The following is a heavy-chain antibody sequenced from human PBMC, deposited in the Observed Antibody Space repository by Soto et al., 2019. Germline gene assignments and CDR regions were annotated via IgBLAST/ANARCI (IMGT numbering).Heavy chain of an antibody. D-gene: IGHD6-19*01. CDR3: ASGEYSSGWLALDY. CDR1: GFTVSSNY. J-gene: IGHJ4*02. V-gene: IGHV3-66*01. CDR2: IYSGGST. Sequence: EVQLVESGGGLVQPGGSLRLSCAASGFTVSSNYMSWVRQAPGKGLEWVSVIYSGGSTYYADSVKGRFTISRDNSKITLYLQMNSLRAEDTAVYYCASGEYSSGWLALDYWGQGTLVTVSS.